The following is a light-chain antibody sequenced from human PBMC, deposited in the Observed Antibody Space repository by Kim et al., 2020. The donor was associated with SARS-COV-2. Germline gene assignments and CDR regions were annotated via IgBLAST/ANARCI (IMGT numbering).Light chain of an antibody. V-gene: IGLV2-8*01. Sequence: QSALTQPPSASGSPGQSVTISCTGTSSDVGGQKYVSWYQQQPGKAPKLMIYEVNRRPSGVPDRFSGSKSGNTASLTVSRHQAEDEADYYCTSYGGSNNLVIGGGTQLTVL. J-gene: IGLJ2*01. CDR2: EVN. CDR3: TSYGGSNNLV. CDR1: SSDVGGQKY.